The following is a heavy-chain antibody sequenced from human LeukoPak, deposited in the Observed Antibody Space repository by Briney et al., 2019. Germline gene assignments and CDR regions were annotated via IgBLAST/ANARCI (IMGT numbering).Heavy chain of an antibody. CDR3: ARRNGYCSSTSCYLNWFDP. CDR1: GVSFSGYY. J-gene: IGHJ5*02. D-gene: IGHD2-2*01. V-gene: IGHV4-34*01. Sequence: PSETLSLTCAVYGVSFSGYYWSWIRQPPGKGLEWIGEINHSGSTNYNPSLKSRVTISVDTSKNQFSLKLSSVTAADTAVYYCARRNGYCSSTSCYLNWFDPWGQGTLVTVSS. CDR2: INHSGST.